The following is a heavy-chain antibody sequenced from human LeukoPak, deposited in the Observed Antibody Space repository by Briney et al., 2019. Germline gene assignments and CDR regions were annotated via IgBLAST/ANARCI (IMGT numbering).Heavy chain of an antibody. CDR3: ARDRGFGEPHDY. CDR2: ISSSSSYI. V-gene: IGHV3-21*01. CDR1: GFTFSSYC. J-gene: IGHJ4*02. D-gene: IGHD3-10*01. Sequence: PGGSLRLACAAPGFTFSSYCMNWVRQAPGKGLEWVSSISSSSSYIYYADSVKGRFTISRDNAKNSLYLQMNSLRAEDKAVYYCARDRGFGEPHDYWGQGTLVTVSS.